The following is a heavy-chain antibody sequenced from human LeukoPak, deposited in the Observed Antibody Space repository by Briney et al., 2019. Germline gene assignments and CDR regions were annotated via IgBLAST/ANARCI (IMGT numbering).Heavy chain of an antibody. CDR3: TRDYSRTLDN. D-gene: IGHD5-18*01. V-gene: IGHV3-33*01. Sequence: GTSLRLSCAASGFIFSSYGMHWVRQAPGKGLEWVAVIWYDGSKTYYADSVKGRPTISRDNSKNMVYLQMNSLRAEDTAVYYCTRDYSRTLDNWGQGTLVTVSS. J-gene: IGHJ4*02. CDR2: IWYDGSKT. CDR1: GFIFSSYG.